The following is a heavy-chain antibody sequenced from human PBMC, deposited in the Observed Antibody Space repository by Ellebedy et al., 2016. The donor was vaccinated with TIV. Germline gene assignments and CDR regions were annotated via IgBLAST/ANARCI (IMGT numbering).Heavy chain of an antibody. CDR1: GFTFSSYA. D-gene: IGHD4-17*01. CDR3: AKDHYGDYYFDY. V-gene: IGHV3-23*01. CDR2: ISGSGGSP. J-gene: IGHJ4*02. Sequence: GESLKISCAASGFTFSSYAMSWVRQAPGKGLKWVSAISGSGGSPYYADSVKGRFTISRDNSKNTLYLQMNSLRAEDTAVYYCAKDHYGDYYFDYWGQGTLVTVSS.